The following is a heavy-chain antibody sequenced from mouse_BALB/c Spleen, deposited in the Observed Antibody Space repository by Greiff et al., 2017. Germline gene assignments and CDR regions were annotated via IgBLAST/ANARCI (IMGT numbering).Heavy chain of an antibody. CDR1: GYTFTSYY. Sequence: QVQLQQPGAELVKPGASVKLSCKASGYTFTSYYMYWVKQRPGQGLEWIGGINPSNGGTNFNEKFKSKATLTVDKSSSTAYMQLSSLTSEDSAVYYCTSYDGDYYAMDYWGQGTSVTVSS. D-gene: IGHD2-12*01. CDR2: INPSNGGT. J-gene: IGHJ4*01. CDR3: TSYDGDYYAMDY. V-gene: IGHV1S81*02.